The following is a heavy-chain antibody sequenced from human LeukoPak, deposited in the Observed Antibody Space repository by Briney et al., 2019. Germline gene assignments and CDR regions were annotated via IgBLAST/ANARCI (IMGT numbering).Heavy chain of an antibody. CDR1: GGSFSGYY. D-gene: IGHD3-10*01. J-gene: IGHJ4*02. Sequence: SETLSLTCAVYGGSFSGYYWSWIRQPPGKGLEWIGEINHSGSTNYNPSLKSRVTISVDTSKNQFSLKLSSVTAADTAVYYCARGVVLLWFGESLPFDYWGQGTLVTVSS. V-gene: IGHV4-34*01. CDR3: ARGVVLLWFGESLPFDY. CDR2: INHSGST.